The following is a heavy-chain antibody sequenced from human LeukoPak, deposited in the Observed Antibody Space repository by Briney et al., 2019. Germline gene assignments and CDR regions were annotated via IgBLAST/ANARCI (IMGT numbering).Heavy chain of an antibody. D-gene: IGHD1-14*01. J-gene: IGHJ4*02. CDR1: GGSFSGYY. CDR3: ARGWDKTRTLDY. CDR2: INHSGST. V-gene: IGHV4-34*01. Sequence: SETLSLTCAVYGGSFSGYYWSWIRQPPGKGLEWIGEINHSGSTNYNPSLKSRVTISVDTSKNQFSLKLSSVTAADTAVYYCARGWDKTRTLDYWGQGTLVTVSS.